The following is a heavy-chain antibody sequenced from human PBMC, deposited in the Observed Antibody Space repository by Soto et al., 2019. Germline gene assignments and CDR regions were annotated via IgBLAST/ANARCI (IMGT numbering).Heavy chain of an antibody. V-gene: IGHV1-69*01. CDR3: ARVGRWELLGFDS. CDR1: GGTFSSYA. Sequence: QVQLVQSGAEVQKPGSSVKVSCKASGGTFSSYAISWVRQAPGQGLEWMGGIIPIFGTANYAQKFQGRVTITADEYTSTAYMELSSLRYEDTAVYYCARVGRWELLGFDSWGQGTLVTVSS. D-gene: IGHD1-26*01. J-gene: IGHJ5*01. CDR2: IIPIFGTA.